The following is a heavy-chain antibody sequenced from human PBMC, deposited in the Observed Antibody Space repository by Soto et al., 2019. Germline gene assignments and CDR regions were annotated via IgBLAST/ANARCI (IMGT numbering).Heavy chain of an antibody. J-gene: IGHJ6*02. D-gene: IGHD6-6*01. CDR3: ARVSLSAGLSARIIPTYGMDL. V-gene: IGHV4-34*01. Sequence: SETLSLTCAVYGGSFSGYYWSWIRQPPGKGLEWIGDINHSGSTNYNPSLKSRVTISVDTSKNQFSLKLSSVTAADTAVYYCARVSLSAGLSARIIPTYGMDLWGQGTTVTVSS. CDR2: INHSGST. CDR1: GGSFSGYY.